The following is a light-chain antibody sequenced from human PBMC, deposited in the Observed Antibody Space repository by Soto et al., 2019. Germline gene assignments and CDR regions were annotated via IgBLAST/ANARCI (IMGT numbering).Light chain of an antibody. J-gene: IGLJ3*02. CDR1: SSYIGAGYD. CDR3: QSYDSGLSCWV. V-gene: IGLV1-40*01. CDR2: GNS. Sequence: QSVLTQPPSVSGAPGQRVTISCTGSSSYIGAGYDVHWYQQLPGTAPKLLIYGNSNRPSGVPDRFSGSKSGTSASLAITGLQAEDEADYFCQSYDSGLSCWVFGGGTKVTVL.